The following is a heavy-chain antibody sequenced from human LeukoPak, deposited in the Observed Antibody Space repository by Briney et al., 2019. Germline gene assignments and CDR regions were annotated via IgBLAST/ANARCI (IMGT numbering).Heavy chain of an antibody. CDR2: IYYSGST. CDR1: GGSISSYY. D-gene: IGHD3-10*01. Sequence: SENLSLTCTVSGGSISSYYWSWIRQPPGKGLEWIGYIYYSGSTNYNPSLKSRVTISVDTSKNQFSLKLSSVTAADTAVYYCARLYYYGSGKFDPWGQGTLVTVSS. CDR3: ARLYYYGSGKFDP. V-gene: IGHV4-59*08. J-gene: IGHJ5*02.